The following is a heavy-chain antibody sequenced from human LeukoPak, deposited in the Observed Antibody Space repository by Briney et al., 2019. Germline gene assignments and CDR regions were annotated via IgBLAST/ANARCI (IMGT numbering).Heavy chain of an antibody. D-gene: IGHD2-2*01. Sequence: SETLSLTCTVSGGSISCYYWSWIRQPPGKELEWIGYIYTSGSTNYNPSLKSRVTISVDTSKNQFSLKLSSVTAADTAVYYCARLTRYYYMDVWGKGTTVTVSS. V-gene: IGHV4-4*09. CDR2: IYTSGST. CDR3: ARLTRYYYMDV. J-gene: IGHJ6*03. CDR1: GGSISCYY.